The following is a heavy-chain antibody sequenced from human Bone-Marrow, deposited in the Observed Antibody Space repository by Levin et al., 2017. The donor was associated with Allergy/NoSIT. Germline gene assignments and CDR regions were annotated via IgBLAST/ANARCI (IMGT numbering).Heavy chain of an antibody. CDR1: GFTFSSYA. Sequence: GGSLRLSCAASGFTFSSYAMTWVRQAPGKGLEWVSLITGSGDDPYYADSVKGRFTISRDNSKNTLYLQMNSLRAEDTAVYYCAKEGGNGYSKDYFDYWGQGTLVTVSS. V-gene: IGHV3-23*01. CDR2: ITGSGDDP. CDR3: AKEGGNGYSKDYFDY. D-gene: IGHD5-18*01. J-gene: IGHJ4*02.